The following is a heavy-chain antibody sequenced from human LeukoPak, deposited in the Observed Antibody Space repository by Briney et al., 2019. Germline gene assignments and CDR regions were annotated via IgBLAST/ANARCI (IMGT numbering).Heavy chain of an antibody. CDR3: ARTDREGLWFGELLGYMDV. CDR2: INPNSGGT. D-gene: IGHD3-10*01. J-gene: IGHJ6*03. Sequence: ASVKVSCKASGYTFTGYYMHWVRQAPGQGLEWVGWINPNSGGTNYAQKFQGRVTMTRDTSISTAYMELSRLRSDDTAVYYCARTDREGLWFGELLGYMDVWGKGTTVTISS. CDR1: GYTFTGYY. V-gene: IGHV1-2*02.